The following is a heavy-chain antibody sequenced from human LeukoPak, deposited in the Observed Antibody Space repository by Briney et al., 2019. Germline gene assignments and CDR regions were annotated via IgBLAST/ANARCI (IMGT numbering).Heavy chain of an antibody. CDR2: ISSSSSYI. CDR3: ARDGTAVGINYDY. Sequence: PGGSLRLSCAASGFTFDDYAMHWVRQAPGKGLEWVSSISSSSSYIYYADSVKGRFTISRDNAENSLYLQMNSLRAEDTAVYYCARDGTAVGINYDYWGQGTLVTVSS. CDR1: GFTFDDYA. D-gene: IGHD6-13*01. J-gene: IGHJ4*02. V-gene: IGHV3-21*04.